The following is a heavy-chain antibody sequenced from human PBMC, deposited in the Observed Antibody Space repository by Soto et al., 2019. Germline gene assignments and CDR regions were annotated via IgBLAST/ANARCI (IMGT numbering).Heavy chain of an antibody. CDR2: INHSGST. D-gene: IGHD3-3*02. Sequence: QVQLQQWGAGLLKPSETLSLTCAVYGGSFSGYYWSWIRQPPGKGLEWIGEINHSGSTNYNPSLKSRVTISVDSSKNQFSLKLSSVTAADTAAYYCARGRGYPIRPYYYYGMDVWGQGTTVTVSS. CDR3: ARGRGYPIRPYYYYGMDV. J-gene: IGHJ6*02. V-gene: IGHV4-34*01. CDR1: GGSFSGYY.